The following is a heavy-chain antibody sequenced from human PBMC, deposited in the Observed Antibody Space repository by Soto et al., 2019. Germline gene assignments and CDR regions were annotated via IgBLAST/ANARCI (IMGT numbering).Heavy chain of an antibody. V-gene: IGHV4-59*01. Sequence: PSETLSLTCTVSGGSISSYYWSWIRQPPGKGLEWIGYIYYSGSTNYNSSLKSRVTISVDTSKNQFSLKLSSVTAADTAVYYCARASTIFGVVIDYWGQGTLVTVSS. J-gene: IGHJ4*02. CDR2: IYYSGST. CDR3: ARASTIFGVVIDY. CDR1: GGSISSYY. D-gene: IGHD3-3*01.